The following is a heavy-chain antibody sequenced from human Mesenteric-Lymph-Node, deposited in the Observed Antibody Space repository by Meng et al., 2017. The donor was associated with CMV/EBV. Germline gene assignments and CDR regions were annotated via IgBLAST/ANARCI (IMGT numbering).Heavy chain of an antibody. CDR1: GFTVSSNY. Sequence: GESLKISCAASGFTVSSNYMSWVRQAPGKGLEWVSYISSSGNYLHYADSVKGRFTISRDNAENSLYLQMNSLRAEDTAVYYCATVPTVTEDAFDVWGQGTVVTVSS. D-gene: IGHD1-14*01. J-gene: IGHJ3*01. CDR2: ISSSGNYL. CDR3: ATVPTVTEDAFDV. V-gene: IGHV3-21*01.